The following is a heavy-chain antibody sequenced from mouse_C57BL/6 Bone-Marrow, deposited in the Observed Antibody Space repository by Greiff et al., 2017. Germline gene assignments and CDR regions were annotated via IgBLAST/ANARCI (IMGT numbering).Heavy chain of an antibody. CDR1: GYTFTSYW. V-gene: IGHV1-69*01. Sequence: QFQLQQPGAELVMPGASVKLSCKASGYTFTSYWMHWVKQRPGQGLEWIGELDPSDSYTNYNQKFKCKSTLTVDKSSSTAYMQLSSLTSEDSAVYYCARWAMDYWGQGTSVTGSS. J-gene: IGHJ4*01. CDR2: LDPSDSYT. CDR3: ARWAMDY.